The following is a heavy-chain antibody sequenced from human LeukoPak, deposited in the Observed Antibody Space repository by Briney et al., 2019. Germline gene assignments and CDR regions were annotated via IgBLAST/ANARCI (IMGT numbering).Heavy chain of an antibody. Sequence: GGSLRLSCAASGFTFSSYSMNWVRLAPGRGLEWVSALSGSGGTTYYADSVKGRFTISRDNSKNMLYLQMNSLRADDTAVYYCAKDRGSSGYYPRDSMDVWGKGTTVTISS. CDR3: AKDRGSSGYYPRDSMDV. CDR2: LSGSGGTT. CDR1: GFTFSSYS. D-gene: IGHD3-22*01. J-gene: IGHJ6*03. V-gene: IGHV3-23*01.